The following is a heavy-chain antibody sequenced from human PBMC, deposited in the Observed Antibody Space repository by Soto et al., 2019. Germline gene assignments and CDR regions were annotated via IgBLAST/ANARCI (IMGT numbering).Heavy chain of an antibody. CDR3: ARKRLHLGELSLYSDY. CDR2: IKQDGSEK. Sequence: GGSLRLSCAASGFTFSSYWMSWVRQAPGKGLEWVANIKQDGSEKYYVDSVKGRFTISRDNAKNSLYLQMNSLRAEDTAVYYCARKRLHLGELSLYSDYWGQGTLVTVSS. D-gene: IGHD3-16*02. CDR1: GFTFSSYW. V-gene: IGHV3-7*01. J-gene: IGHJ4*02.